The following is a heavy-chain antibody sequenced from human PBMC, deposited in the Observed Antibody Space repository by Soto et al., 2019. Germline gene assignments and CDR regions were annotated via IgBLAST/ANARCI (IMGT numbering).Heavy chain of an antibody. V-gene: IGHV3-30-3*01. J-gene: IGHJ6*02. CDR3: ARDSLSGTTPHGVYFFYAMDV. CDR1: GFTFRSYS. D-gene: IGHD1-7*01. Sequence: GGSLRLSCAASGFTFRSYSMHWVRQAPGKGLEWVAVISDDGTKKYYAESVKGRFTISRDYSKSTLYLQMNSLRAEDTAVYYCARDSLSGTTPHGVYFFYAMDVWGQGTTVTVSS. CDR2: ISDDGTKK.